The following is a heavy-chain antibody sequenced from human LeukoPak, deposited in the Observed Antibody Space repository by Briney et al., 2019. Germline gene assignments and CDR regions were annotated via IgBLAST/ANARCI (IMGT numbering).Heavy chain of an antibody. Sequence: NPSETLSLTCAVYGGSFSGYYWSWIRQPPGKGLEWIGEINHSGSTNYNPSLKSRVTISVDTSKNQFSLKLSSVTAADTAVYYCARTYSGSYARIGAFDIWGQGTMVTVSS. CDR3: ARTYSGSYARIGAFDI. CDR2: INHSGST. V-gene: IGHV4-34*01. D-gene: IGHD1-26*01. J-gene: IGHJ3*02. CDR1: GGSFSGYY.